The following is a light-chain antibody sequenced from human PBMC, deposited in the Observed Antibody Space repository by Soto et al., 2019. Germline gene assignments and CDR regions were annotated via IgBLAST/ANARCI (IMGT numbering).Light chain of an antibody. CDR1: QNIGGY. Sequence: ETVLTQSPASLSLSPGERATLSCRASQNIGGYLAWYQQKPGQAPRLLIYDASNRATGIPARFSGSGSGTDFTLTISSLEPEDFAVYYCQQRSNWPPITFGQGTRLEIK. CDR2: DAS. J-gene: IGKJ5*01. V-gene: IGKV3-11*01. CDR3: QQRSNWPPIT.